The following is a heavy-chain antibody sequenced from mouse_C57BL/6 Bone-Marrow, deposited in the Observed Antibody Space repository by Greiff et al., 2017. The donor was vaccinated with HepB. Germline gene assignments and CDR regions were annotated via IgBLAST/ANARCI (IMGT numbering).Heavy chain of an antibody. V-gene: IGHV1-69*01. Sequence: VQLQQPGAELVMPGASVKLSCKASGYTFTSYWMHWVKQRPGQGLEWIGEIDPSDSYTNYNQKFEGKSTLTVDKSSSTAYMQLSSLTSEDSAVYYCARSTPSYYFDYWGQGTTLTVSS. CDR1: GYTFTSYW. J-gene: IGHJ2*01. CDR3: ARSTPSYYFDY. CDR2: IDPSDSYT.